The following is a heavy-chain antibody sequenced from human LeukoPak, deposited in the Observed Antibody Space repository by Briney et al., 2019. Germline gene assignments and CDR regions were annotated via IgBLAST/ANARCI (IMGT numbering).Heavy chain of an antibody. D-gene: IGHD1-7*01. Sequence: GGSLRLSCAASGFTFSSYDMHWVRQATGKGLEWVSAIGTAGDTYYPGSVKGRFTISRENAKNSLYLQMNSLRAGDTAVYYCAGGLRSRLTGTTAFDYWGQGTLVTVSS. CDR2: IGTAGDT. V-gene: IGHV3-13*01. J-gene: IGHJ4*02. CDR3: AGGLRSRLTGTTAFDY. CDR1: GFTFSSYD.